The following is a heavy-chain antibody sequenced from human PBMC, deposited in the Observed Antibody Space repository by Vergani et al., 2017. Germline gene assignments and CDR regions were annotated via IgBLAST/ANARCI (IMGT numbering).Heavy chain of an antibody. CDR1: GGTFSSYA. D-gene: IGHD5-24*01. CDR2: IIPIFGTA. Sequence: QVQLVQSGAEVKKPGSSVKVSCKASGGTFSSYAISWVRQAPGQGLEWMGRIIPIFGTANYAQKFQGRVTITADEATSTAYMELSSLRSEDTAGYYCAGYCQKMASALASDAFDIWGQGTMVTVSS. V-gene: IGHV1-69*13. CDR3: AGYCQKMASALASDAFDI. J-gene: IGHJ3*02.